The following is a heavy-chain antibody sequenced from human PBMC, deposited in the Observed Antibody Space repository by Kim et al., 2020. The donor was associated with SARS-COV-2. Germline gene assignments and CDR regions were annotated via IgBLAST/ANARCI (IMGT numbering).Heavy chain of an antibody. Sequence: SETLSLTCTVSGGSISSGGYYWSWIRQHPGKGLEWFGDIYYSGSTYYNPSLKSRVTISVDTSKKQFSLKMSSVTAADTAVYYCARTSGSYKTYLDYWGQGTLVTVSS. V-gene: IGHV4-31*03. CDR3: ARTSGSYKTYLDY. J-gene: IGHJ4*02. D-gene: IGHD1-26*01. CDR2: IYYSGST. CDR1: GGSISSGGYY.